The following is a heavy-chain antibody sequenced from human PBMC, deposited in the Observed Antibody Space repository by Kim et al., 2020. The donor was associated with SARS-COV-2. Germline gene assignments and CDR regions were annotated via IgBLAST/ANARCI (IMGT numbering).Heavy chain of an antibody. Sequence: GGSLRLSCAASGFTFSNAWMSWVRQAPGKGLEWVGRIKSKTDGGTTDYAAPVKGRFTISRDDSKNTLYLQMNSLKTEDTAVYYCTTPPGIAAAGTEGIQHWGQGTLVTVSS. V-gene: IGHV3-15*01. J-gene: IGHJ1*01. CDR2: IKSKTDGGTT. CDR3: TTPPGIAAAGTEGIQH. CDR1: GFTFSNAW. D-gene: IGHD6-13*01.